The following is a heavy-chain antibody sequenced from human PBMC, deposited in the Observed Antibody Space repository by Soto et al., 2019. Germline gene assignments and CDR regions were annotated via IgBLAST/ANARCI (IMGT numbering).Heavy chain of an antibody. D-gene: IGHD5-12*01. Sequence: QVQLVQSGAELRKPGASVKVSCKASGYTFSSYYVHWVRQAPGQGLEWMGLINPSGVKTTYAQKFQGRVTMTRDTAKTTVYMELSGLRSEDTAVYYCARAGTGHNSGWTSELGYWGQGTLVTVSS. V-gene: IGHV1-46*01. CDR1: GYTFSSYY. CDR2: INPSGVKT. CDR3: ARAGTGHNSGWTSELGY. J-gene: IGHJ4*02.